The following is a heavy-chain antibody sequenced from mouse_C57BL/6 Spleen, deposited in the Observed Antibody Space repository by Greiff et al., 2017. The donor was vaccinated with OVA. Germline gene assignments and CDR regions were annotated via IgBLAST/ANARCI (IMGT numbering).Heavy chain of an antibody. CDR2: IWSDGST. J-gene: IGHJ4*01. Sequence: VKLMESGPGLVAPSQSLSITCTVSGFSLTSYGVHWVRQPPGKGLEWLVVIWSDGSTTYNSALKSRLSISKDNSKSQVFLKMNSRQTDDTAMYYCARLNWDYYAMDYWGQGTSVTVSS. D-gene: IGHD4-1*01. CDR3: ARLNWDYYAMDY. V-gene: IGHV2-6*03. CDR1: GFSLTSYG.